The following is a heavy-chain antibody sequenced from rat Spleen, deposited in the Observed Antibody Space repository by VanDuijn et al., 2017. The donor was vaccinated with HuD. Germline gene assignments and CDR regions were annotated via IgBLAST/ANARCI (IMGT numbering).Heavy chain of an antibody. CDR2: IWTSGNT. CDR3: VRDFGNYPYYFDY. J-gene: IGHJ2*01. CDR1: GFSLTTSN. V-gene: IGHV2-30*01. Sequence: QVQLKESGPGLVQPSQTLSLTCTVSGFSLTTSNVHWVRQPTGKGLEWMGVIWTSGNTDYNSTLKSRLSIRRGTSKSQVYLKMNSLQTEDTATYYCVRDFGNYPYYFDYWGQGVMVTVSS. D-gene: IGHD1-4*01.